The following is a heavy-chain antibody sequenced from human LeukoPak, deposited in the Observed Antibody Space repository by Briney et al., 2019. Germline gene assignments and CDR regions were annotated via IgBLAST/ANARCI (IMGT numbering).Heavy chain of an antibody. V-gene: IGHV4-59*12. CDR3: RRVRQGSQSDY. CDR2: IFYTGSS. CDR1: GASISSYY. J-gene: IGHJ4*02. Sequence: PSETLSLTCTVSGASISSYYWSWIRQPPGKGLEWIGHIFYTGSSNYNPSLKSRVIISLSRPNNQFSLRLTSVTAADTAVYYCRRVRQGSQSDYWGQGTLLTVSS.